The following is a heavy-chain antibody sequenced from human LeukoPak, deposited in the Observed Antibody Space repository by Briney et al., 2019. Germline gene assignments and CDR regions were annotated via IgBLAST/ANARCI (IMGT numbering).Heavy chain of an antibody. D-gene: IGHD4/OR15-4a*01. CDR2: INLDGSEK. CDR1: GFTVRNNY. Sequence: PGGSLRLSCAASGFTVRNNYMSWVRQAPGKGLEWVANINLDGSEKFYVDSVKGRFTISRDNAKNSLYLQMNSLRAEDTAIYYCARDGARKDDYWGQGTLVTVSS. V-gene: IGHV3-7*01. J-gene: IGHJ4*02. CDR3: ARDGARKDDY.